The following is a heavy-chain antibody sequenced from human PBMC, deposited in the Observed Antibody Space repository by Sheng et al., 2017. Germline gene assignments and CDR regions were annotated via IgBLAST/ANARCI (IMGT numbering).Heavy chain of an antibody. D-gene: IGHD3-10*01. CDR1: GDSFSDHA. CDR2: IIPILGTT. J-gene: IGHJ6*02. CDR3: ARDQDYYGSGSYSYYAMDV. V-gene: IGHV1-69*13. Sequence: QVQLVQSGPEVKKPGSSVKVSCKTYGDSFSDHAISWVRQAPGQGLEWMGGIIPILGTTNYAQKFQGRVTITADESTSTAYMDLISLRSEDTAVYYCARDQDYYGSGSYSYYAMDVWGQGP.